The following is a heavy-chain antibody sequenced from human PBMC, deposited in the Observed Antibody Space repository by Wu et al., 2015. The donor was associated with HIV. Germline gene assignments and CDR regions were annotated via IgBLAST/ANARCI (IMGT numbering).Heavy chain of an antibody. Sequence: QVQLVQSKTEVKKPGASVKVSCKASGGTFSSYAISWVRQAPGQGLEWMGGIIPIFDIAQYAQKFRDRVTITTDESTSTTYLELSSLRSEDTAIYFCARVYSSTWYDFFDYWGRGNAGHRLL. CDR3: ARVYSSTWYDFFDY. V-gene: IGHV1-69*05. J-gene: IGHJ4*02. CDR1: GGTFSSYA. CDR2: IIPIFDIA. D-gene: IGHD2-2*01.